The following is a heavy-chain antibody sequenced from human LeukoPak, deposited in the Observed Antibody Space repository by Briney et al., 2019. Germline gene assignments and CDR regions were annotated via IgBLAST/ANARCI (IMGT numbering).Heavy chain of an antibody. V-gene: IGHV3-74*01. CDR2: INSDGRST. Sequence: PGGSLRLSCAASGFTFSSYWMHWVRQAPGKGLVGVSRINSDGRSTNYADSVKGRFTISRDNAKNTLYLQMNSLRAEDTAVYYCARVRWVGLYYFDYWGQGTLVTVSS. D-gene: IGHD4-23*01. J-gene: IGHJ4*02. CDR3: ARVRWVGLYYFDY. CDR1: GFTFSSYW.